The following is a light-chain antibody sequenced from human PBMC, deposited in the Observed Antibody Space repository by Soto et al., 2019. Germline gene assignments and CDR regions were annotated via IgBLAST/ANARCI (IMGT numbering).Light chain of an antibody. CDR3: QQYGSSPQYT. Sequence: EIVLTQSPGTLSLSPGERATLSCRASQSVSSSYLAWYQQKPGQAPRLLIYGASSRAAGIPDRCSGSWSGTDFTLTISRLEPEDFAVHYCQQYGSSPQYTFGQG. CDR1: QSVSSSY. J-gene: IGKJ2*01. V-gene: IGKV3-20*01. CDR2: GAS.